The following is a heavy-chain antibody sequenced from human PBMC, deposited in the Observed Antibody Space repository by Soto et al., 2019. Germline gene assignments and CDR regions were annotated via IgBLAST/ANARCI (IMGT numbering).Heavy chain of an antibody. CDR2: IYHSGNT. D-gene: IGHD2-2*02. V-gene: IGHV4-31*02. CDR3: ARARFQVLYGKPYFDS. CDR1: GGSITTGGSY. J-gene: IGHJ4*02. Sequence: TLSLTCTVSGGSITTGGSYFICIREHPWKGLELIGNIYHSGNTYYNPSLKSRLTISVDTSKNHFSLMVDSVTAADTAVYYCARARFQVLYGKPYFDSWGQGTLVTVSS.